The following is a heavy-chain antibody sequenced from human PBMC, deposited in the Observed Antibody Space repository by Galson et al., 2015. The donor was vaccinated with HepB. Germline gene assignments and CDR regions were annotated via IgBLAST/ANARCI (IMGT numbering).Heavy chain of an antibody. CDR2: IKPNSGDT. J-gene: IGHJ5*01. Sequence: SVKVSCKASGYTFTGYFIHWVRQAPGQGLEWMGWIKPNSGDTNYAQKFQGRVTMTRDTSISTAYMELSRLRSDDTAVYYCARERFEGWWVLLGEFGCWGQGTLVTVSS. D-gene: IGHD2-15*01. CDR1: GYTFTGYF. CDR3: ARERFEGWWVLLGEFGC. V-gene: IGHV1-2*02.